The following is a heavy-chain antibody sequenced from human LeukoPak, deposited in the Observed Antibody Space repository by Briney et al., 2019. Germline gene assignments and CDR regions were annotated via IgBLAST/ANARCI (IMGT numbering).Heavy chain of an antibody. CDR2: TYYSGST. Sequence: SETLSLTCTVSGGSVSSSGYSWNWIRQPPGETLEWIGYTYYSGSTNYNPSLKSRVTISVDTSKNQFSLKLSSVTAADTAVYYCARLFVATRGGGATGLWCAFDIWGQGTMVTVSS. J-gene: IGHJ3*02. D-gene: IGHD1-26*01. CDR3: ARLFVATRGGGATGLWCAFDI. V-gene: IGHV4-61*08. CDR1: GGSVSSSGYS.